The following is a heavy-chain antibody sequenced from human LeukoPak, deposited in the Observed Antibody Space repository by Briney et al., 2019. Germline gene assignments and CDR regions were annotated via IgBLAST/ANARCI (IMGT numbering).Heavy chain of an antibody. Sequence: ASVKVSCRASGYTFTSYYMHWVRQAPGQGLERMGIINPSGGSTSYAQKFQGRVTMTRDTSTSTVYMELSSLRSEDTAVYYCARIDPAAYFDYWGQGTLVTVSS. CDR1: GYTFTSYY. CDR2: INPSGGST. J-gene: IGHJ4*02. D-gene: IGHD6-13*01. CDR3: ARIDPAAYFDY. V-gene: IGHV1-46*03.